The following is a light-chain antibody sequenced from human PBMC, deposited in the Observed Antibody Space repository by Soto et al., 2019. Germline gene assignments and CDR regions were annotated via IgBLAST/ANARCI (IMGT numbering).Light chain of an antibody. CDR2: DVS. CDR1: QSVSTY. Sequence: EIVLTQSPATLSLSPGERATLSCRASQSVSTYLAWYQQKPGQAPRLLIYDVSKRATGIPARFSGSGSGTDFTLPIGSLEPEDFAGYYCQQRGNWPWTFGQGTKVEIK. J-gene: IGKJ1*01. CDR3: QQRGNWPWT. V-gene: IGKV3-11*01.